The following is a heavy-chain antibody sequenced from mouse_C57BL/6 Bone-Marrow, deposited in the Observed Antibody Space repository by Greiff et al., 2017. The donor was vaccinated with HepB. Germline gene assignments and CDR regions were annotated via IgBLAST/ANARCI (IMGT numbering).Heavy chain of an antibody. CDR1: GYTFTSYW. CDR3: ARHYDYDGYYAMDY. D-gene: IGHD2-4*01. CDR2: IDPSDSYT. Sequence: QVQLQQPGAELVRPGPSVKLSCKASGYTFTSYWMHWVKQRPVQGLEWIGVIDPSDSYTNYNQKFKGKATLTVDTSSSTAYMQLSSLTSEDSAVYYCARHYDYDGYYAMDYWGQGTSVTVSS. J-gene: IGHJ4*01. V-gene: IGHV1-59*01.